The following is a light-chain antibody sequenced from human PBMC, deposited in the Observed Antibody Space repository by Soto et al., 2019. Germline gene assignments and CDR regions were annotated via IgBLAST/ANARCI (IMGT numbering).Light chain of an antibody. Sequence: DIQLTQSPSFLSPSIVDSVTTTYRASQVISTSLAWYQVKPGKAPKLLIYAASTLESGVPSRFSATVSGTEFSLTITSLQPEDFATYYCQQLFDSPITFGQGTRLEIK. CDR3: QQLFDSPIT. CDR1: QVISTS. V-gene: IGKV1-9*01. J-gene: IGKJ5*01. CDR2: AAS.